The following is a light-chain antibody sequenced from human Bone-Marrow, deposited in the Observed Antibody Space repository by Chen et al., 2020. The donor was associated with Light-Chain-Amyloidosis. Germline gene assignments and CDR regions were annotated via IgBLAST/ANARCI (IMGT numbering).Light chain of an antibody. Sequence: QSVLTQPPSASGTPGQRVTISCSRASSNIGINYVYWYQPFPGAAPKLLIHRNNQRPSGVPDRFSASKSGTSAFLAISGLRSEDEADYYCAAWDGSLSGYVFGTGTKVIVL. V-gene: IGLV1-47*01. J-gene: IGLJ1*01. CDR2: RNN. CDR1: SSNIGINY. CDR3: AAWDGSLSGYV.